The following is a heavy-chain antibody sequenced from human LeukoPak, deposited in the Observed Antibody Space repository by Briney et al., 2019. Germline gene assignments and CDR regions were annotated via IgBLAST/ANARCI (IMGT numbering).Heavy chain of an antibody. CDR3: AREDRGFDP. J-gene: IGHJ5*02. CDR2: IYYSGST. V-gene: IGHV4-39*07. D-gene: IGHD2-15*01. Sequence: SETLSLTCTVSGGSISSSSYYWGWIRQPPGKGLEWIGSIYYSGSTYYNPSLKSRVTISVDTSKNQFSLKLSSVTAADTAVYYCAREDRGFDPWGQGTLVTVSS. CDR1: GGSISSSSYY.